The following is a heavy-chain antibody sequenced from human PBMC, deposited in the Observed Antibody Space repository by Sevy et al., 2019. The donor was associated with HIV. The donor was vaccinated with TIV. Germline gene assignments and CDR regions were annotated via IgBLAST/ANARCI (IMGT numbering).Heavy chain of an antibody. CDR1: GFSLSDHA. D-gene: IGHD2-15*01. Sequence: GGSLRLSCAASGFSLSDHAVSSVRQTPGKGLEWLAVISYNGRNQYYADSVKGRFTISKDDSKNTLYLQLNSLRAEDTAVYYCARFVGYCSGGRCSIIDFWGQGTLVTVSS. V-gene: IGHV3-30*04. CDR2: ISYNGRNQ. CDR3: ARFVGYCSGGRCSIIDF. J-gene: IGHJ4*02.